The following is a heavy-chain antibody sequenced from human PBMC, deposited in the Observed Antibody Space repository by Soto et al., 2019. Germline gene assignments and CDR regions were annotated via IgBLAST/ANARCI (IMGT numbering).Heavy chain of an antibody. D-gene: IGHD2-2*01. CDR3: ARTDIVVGYYYMDV. V-gene: IGHV4-39*01. CDR1: GGSISSSSYY. CDR2: IYYSGST. J-gene: IGHJ6*03. Sequence: SETLSLTCTVSGGSISSSSYYWGWIRQPPGKGLEWIGSIYYSGSTYYNPSLKSRVTISVDTSKNQFSLKLSSVTAADTAVYYCARTDIVVGYYYMDVWGKGTTVTGSS.